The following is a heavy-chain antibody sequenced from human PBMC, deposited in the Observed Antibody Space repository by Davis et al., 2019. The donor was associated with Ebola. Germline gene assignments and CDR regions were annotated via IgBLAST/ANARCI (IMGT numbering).Heavy chain of an antibody. D-gene: IGHD7-27*01. CDR3: ARDNHQRTGDYYMDV. CDR1: GFTVSSNY. J-gene: IGHJ6*03. V-gene: IGHV3-53*05. CDR2: IYSGGST. Sequence: GESLKISCAASGFTVSSNYMSWVRQAPGKGLEWVSVIYSGGSTYYADSVKGRFTISRDNSKNTLYLQMNSLGTEDTAVYYCARDNHQRTGDYYMDVWGKGITVTVSS.